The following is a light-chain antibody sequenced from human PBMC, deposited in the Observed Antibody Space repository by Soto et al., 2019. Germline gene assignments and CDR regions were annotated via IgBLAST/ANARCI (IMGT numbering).Light chain of an antibody. J-gene: IGKJ1*01. CDR2: GAS. Sequence: TVLTQSPGALSLSPGERATLSCGSSQNVTSNLLVWYQKHPRQAPRLLIYGASSRATGIPDRFSGSGSGTDFTLTIRRLEPDDFAVYYCQKYGTFWTFGQGTKVDIK. V-gene: IGKV3-20*01. CDR3: QKYGTFWT. CDR1: QNVTSNL.